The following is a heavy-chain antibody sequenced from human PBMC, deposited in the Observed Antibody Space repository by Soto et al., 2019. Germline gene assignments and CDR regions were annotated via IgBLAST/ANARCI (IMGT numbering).Heavy chain of an antibody. CDR1: GGSIGSSTYY. Sequence: QLRLQESGPGLVKPSETLSLTCTVSGGSIGSSTYYWGWIRQPPGKGLEWIGSMYSSGNTYYNPSIKSRVTVSVDTSKNHFSLKLSSVTAADTAVYYCARQPYDSRGYYYGTWGQGTLVTVSS. CDR3: ARQPYDSRGYYYGT. CDR2: MYSSGNT. V-gene: IGHV4-39*01. J-gene: IGHJ5*02. D-gene: IGHD3-22*01.